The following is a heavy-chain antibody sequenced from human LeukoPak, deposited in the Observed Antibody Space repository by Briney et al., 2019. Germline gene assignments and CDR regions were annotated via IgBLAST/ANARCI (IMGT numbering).Heavy chain of an antibody. J-gene: IGHJ4*02. CDR2: LYYNRRT. Sequence: PSETLSLTCSVSGYSISNGYYWGWIRQTPGKGLEWIGSLYYNRRTYYNPSLKSRVTMSVDTSRNQFSLKLTSVTAADTAVYYCARGYYYDSSPYCFDYWGQGTLVTVSS. V-gene: IGHV4-38-2*02. CDR3: ARGYYYDSSPYCFDY. D-gene: IGHD3-22*01. CDR1: GYSISNGYY.